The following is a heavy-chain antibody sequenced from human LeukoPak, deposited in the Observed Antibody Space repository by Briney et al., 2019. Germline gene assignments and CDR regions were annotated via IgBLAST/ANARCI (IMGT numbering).Heavy chain of an antibody. J-gene: IGHJ4*02. Sequence: GESLKISCKVSGYSFTSYWIGCVRQKPGKGREWMGMIFPGDSDTRYSPSFQGQVTISADKSISTAYLQWSSLKASDTAMYYCARRLTYDSRAYYCLDYWGQGTLVTVSS. CDR1: GYSFTSYW. D-gene: IGHD3-22*01. V-gene: IGHV5-51*01. CDR2: IFPGDSDT. CDR3: ARRLTYDSRAYYCLDY.